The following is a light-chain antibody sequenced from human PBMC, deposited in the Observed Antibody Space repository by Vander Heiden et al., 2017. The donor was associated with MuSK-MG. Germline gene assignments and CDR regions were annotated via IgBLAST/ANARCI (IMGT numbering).Light chain of an antibody. CDR2: DVN. Sequence: QSALTQPRSVSGSPGQSVTISCTGTSTDVGSYHYVSWYQQHPGKAPKRIISDVNERPSGVPDRFSGSKSGNTASLTVSGLQVEDEADELCCSYAGSYTYVFGTGTKVTVL. CDR3: CSYAGSYTYV. V-gene: IGLV2-11*01. J-gene: IGLJ1*01. CDR1: STDVGSYHY.